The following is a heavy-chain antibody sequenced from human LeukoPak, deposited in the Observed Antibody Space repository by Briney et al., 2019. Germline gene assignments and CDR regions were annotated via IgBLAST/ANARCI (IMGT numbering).Heavy chain of an antibody. Sequence: GGSLTLSCAASGYTFSSYWKHWVRQAPGKGLVRVSRMNSDGSNTSYADSVKGRFTISRDNAKNTLYLQMNSLRAGDTAVYYCAKDGIRYSSSWNWFDPWGQGTLVTVSS. J-gene: IGHJ5*02. V-gene: IGHV3-74*01. CDR1: GYTFSSYW. CDR2: MNSDGSNT. D-gene: IGHD6-13*01. CDR3: AKDGIRYSSSWNWFDP.